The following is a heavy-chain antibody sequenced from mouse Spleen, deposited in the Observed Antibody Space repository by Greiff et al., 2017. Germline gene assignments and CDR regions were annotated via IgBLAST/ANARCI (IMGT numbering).Heavy chain of an antibody. CDR1: GFTFSDYY. D-gene: IGHD1-1*01. Sequence: EVQLVESEGGLVQPGSSMKLSCTASGFTFSDYYMAWVRQVPEKGLEWVANINYDGSSTYYLDSLKSRFIISRDNAKNILYLQMSSLKSEDTATYYCARDHGSSYVGYAMDYWGQGTSVTVSS. J-gene: IGHJ4*01. V-gene: IGHV5-16*01. CDR2: INYDGSST. CDR3: ARDHGSSYVGYAMDY.